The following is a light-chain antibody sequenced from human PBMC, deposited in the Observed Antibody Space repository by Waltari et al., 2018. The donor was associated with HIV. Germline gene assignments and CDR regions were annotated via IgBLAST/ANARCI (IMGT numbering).Light chain of an antibody. Sequence: DIVMTQAPHSLPVSLGERAAITCTSSQTLFQISNSRNYLSWYQQKPGQPPKLLIYWASTRESGVPDRFSGSGSGTDFTLTISSLQAEDVAVYFCNQYYNAPYTFGQGTHLEIK. CDR3: NQYYNAPYT. J-gene: IGKJ2*01. V-gene: IGKV4-1*01. CDR2: WAS. CDR1: QTLFQISNSRNY.